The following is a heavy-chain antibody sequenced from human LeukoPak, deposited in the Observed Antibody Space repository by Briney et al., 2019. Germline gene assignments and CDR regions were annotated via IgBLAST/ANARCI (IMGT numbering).Heavy chain of an antibody. CDR3: ARDLYRDLPDY. Sequence: GGSLRLSCAASGFTFSSYSMNWVRQAPGKGLEWVSSISSSSSYIYYADSVKGRSTISRDNAKNSLYLQMNSLRVEDTAVYHCARDLYRDLPDYWGQGTLVTVSS. D-gene: IGHD2-15*01. CDR2: ISSSSSYI. CDR1: GFTFSSYS. V-gene: IGHV3-21*01. J-gene: IGHJ4*02.